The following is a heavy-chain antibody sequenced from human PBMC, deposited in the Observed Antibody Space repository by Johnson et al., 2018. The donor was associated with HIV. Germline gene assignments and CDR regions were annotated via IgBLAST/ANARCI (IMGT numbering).Heavy chain of an antibody. D-gene: IGHD5-12*01. CDR3: ARELTYSGYDVYAFDI. J-gene: IGHJ3*02. V-gene: IGHV3-7*05. Sequence: EVQLVESGGGVVQPGGSLRLSCAASGFTFTNYWMSWVRQAPGEGLEWVADIKQDGSEKYYMDSVKGRFTIPGDKSKSTLSVRMNGLRAEDTAVYFCARELTYSGYDVYAFDIWGQGTLVTVSS. CDR2: IKQDGSEK. CDR1: GFTFTNYW.